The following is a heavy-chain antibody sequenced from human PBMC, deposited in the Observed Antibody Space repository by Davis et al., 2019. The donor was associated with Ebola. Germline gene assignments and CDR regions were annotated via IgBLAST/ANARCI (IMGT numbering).Heavy chain of an antibody. CDR3: AREGGVVRGVVITWKYGMDF. CDR1: GYTFPSYP. CDR2: INAANGNT. D-gene: IGHD3-10*01. Sequence: AASVKVSCKTSGYTFPSYPLHWVRQAPGQRLEWMGWINAANGNTKYSQSFQGRVTITRDTSTRPAYLEVTNVTSEDTAVYYCAREGGVVRGVVITWKYGMDFWGQGTTVTVSS. J-gene: IGHJ6*02. V-gene: IGHV1-3*01.